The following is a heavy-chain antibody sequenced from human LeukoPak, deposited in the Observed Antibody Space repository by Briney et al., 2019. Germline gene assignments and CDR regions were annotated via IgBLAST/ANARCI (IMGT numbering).Heavy chain of an antibody. CDR3: AKGSGYYVDY. CDR1: GFTFSGY. V-gene: IGHV3-30*02. J-gene: IGHJ4*02. CDR2: IRYDGNNK. Sequence: PGGSLRLSCAASGFTFSGYMHWFRRAPGKGRVWVTFIRYDGNNKYYSDSVKGRFTISRDNSKNTLYLQMNSLRADDTAVYYCAKGSGYYVDYWGQGTLVTVSS. D-gene: IGHD6-19*01.